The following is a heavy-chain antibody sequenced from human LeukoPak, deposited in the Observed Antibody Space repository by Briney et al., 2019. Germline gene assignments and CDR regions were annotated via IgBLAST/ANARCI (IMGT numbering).Heavy chain of an antibody. Sequence: ASVKVSCKASGYTFTGYYMHWVRQAPGQGLEWMGVIIPSGGSTSYAQKFQGRVTMTRDTSTSTVSMELSSLRSEDTAVYYCARTTGSRFDSWGQGTLVTV. CDR1: GYTFTGYY. CDR2: IIPSGGST. D-gene: IGHD1-26*01. CDR3: ARTTGSRFDS. V-gene: IGHV1-46*01. J-gene: IGHJ4*02.